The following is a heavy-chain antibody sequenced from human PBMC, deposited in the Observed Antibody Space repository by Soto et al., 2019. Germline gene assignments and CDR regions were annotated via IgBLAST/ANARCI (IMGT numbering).Heavy chain of an antibody. J-gene: IGHJ4*02. CDR2: IIPIFGTA. CDR3: ARADYDILTARAYHRATGY. Sequence: SVKVSCKASGGTFSSYAISWVRQAPRQGLEWMGGIIPIFGTANYAQKFQGRVTITADESTSTAYMELSSLRSEDTAVYYCARADYDILTARAYHRATGYWGQGTLGTGSS. D-gene: IGHD3-9*01. CDR1: GGTFSSYA. V-gene: IGHV1-69*13.